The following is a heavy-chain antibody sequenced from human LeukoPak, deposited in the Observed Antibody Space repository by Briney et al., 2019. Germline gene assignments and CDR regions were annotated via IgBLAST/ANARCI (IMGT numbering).Heavy chain of an antibody. CDR2: INSDGSTT. CDR1: GFTFSSYW. J-gene: IGHJ4*02. D-gene: IGHD3-22*01. V-gene: IGHV3-74*01. CDR3: ARPLYYDSSASWPY. Sequence: GGSLRLSCAASGFTFSSYWMHWVRQAPGKGLVWVSRINSDGSTTTYAGSVKGRFTISRDNAKNTLYLQMNSLRAEDTAVYYCARPLYYDSSASWPYWGQGTLVTVSS.